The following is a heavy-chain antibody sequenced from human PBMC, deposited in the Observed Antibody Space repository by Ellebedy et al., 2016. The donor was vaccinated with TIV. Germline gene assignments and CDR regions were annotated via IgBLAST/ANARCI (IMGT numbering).Heavy chain of an antibody. Sequence: ASVKVSCXASGYTFTTYYVHWVRQAPGQGLEWMGIINPNLGTTSYAQKLQGRVTMTTDTSTSTAYMELRSLRSDDTAVYYCARGWFGELLFLPDYWGQGTLVTVSS. CDR3: ARGWFGELLFLPDY. CDR2: INPNLGTT. D-gene: IGHD3-10*01. CDR1: GYTFTTYY. V-gene: IGHV1-46*01. J-gene: IGHJ4*02.